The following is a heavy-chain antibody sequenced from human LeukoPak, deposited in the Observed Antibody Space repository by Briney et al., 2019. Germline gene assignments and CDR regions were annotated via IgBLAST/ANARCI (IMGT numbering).Heavy chain of an antibody. V-gene: IGHV3-21*01. CDR3: ACTDFWSGGGLDY. D-gene: IGHD3-3*01. CDR1: GFTFSSYS. Sequence: GGSLRLSCAASGFTFSSYSMNWVRQAPGKGLEWVSSISSSSSYIYYADSVKGRFTISRDNAKNSLYLQMNSLRAEDTAVYYCACTDFWSGGGLDYWGQGTLVTVSS. J-gene: IGHJ4*02. CDR2: ISSSSSYI.